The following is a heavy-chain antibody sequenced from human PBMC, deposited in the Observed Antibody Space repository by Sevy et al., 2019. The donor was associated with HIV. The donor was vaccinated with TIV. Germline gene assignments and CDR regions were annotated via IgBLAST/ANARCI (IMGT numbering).Heavy chain of an antibody. Sequence: GGSLRLSRAASGFTFSSYWMSWVRQAPGKGLEWVANIKQDGSDKYYVDSVKGRFTISRDNAKNSLYLQMNSLRAEDTAVYYCARDKSGSGYSYGYYYYYGMDVWGQGTTVTVSS. D-gene: IGHD5-18*01. CDR3: ARDKSGSGYSYGYYYYYGMDV. J-gene: IGHJ6*02. CDR2: IKQDGSDK. V-gene: IGHV3-7*03. CDR1: GFTFSSYW.